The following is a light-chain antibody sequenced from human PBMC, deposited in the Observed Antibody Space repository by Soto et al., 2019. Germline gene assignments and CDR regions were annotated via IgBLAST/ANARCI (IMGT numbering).Light chain of an antibody. CDR3: QQYDHWPPFT. J-gene: IGKJ3*01. CDR1: QSISTN. V-gene: IGKV3-15*01. Sequence: EIVMTQSPATLSVSPGERATLSCRASQSISTNLAWYQQRPGQAPRLLIYGASTRATGIPARFSGSGSGTDFTLTISSLQSEDFAVYHCQQYDHWPPFTFGPGTKVDI. CDR2: GAS.